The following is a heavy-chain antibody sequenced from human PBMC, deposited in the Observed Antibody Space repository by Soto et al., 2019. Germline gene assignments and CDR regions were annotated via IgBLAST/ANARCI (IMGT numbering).Heavy chain of an antibody. CDR2: INPNSGGT. CDR3: AVGIAAAGKLANYYYGMDV. V-gene: IGHV1-2*04. Sequence: ASVKVSCKASGYTFTGYYMHWVRQAPGQGLEWMGWINPNSGGTNYAQKFQGWVTMTRDTSISTAYMELSRLRSDDTAVYYCAVGIAAAGKLANYYYGMDVWGQGTTVTVSS. J-gene: IGHJ6*02. CDR1: GYTFTGYY. D-gene: IGHD6-13*01.